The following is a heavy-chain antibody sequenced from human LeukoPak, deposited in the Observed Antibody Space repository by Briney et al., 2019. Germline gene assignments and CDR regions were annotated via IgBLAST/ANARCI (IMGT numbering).Heavy chain of an antibody. Sequence: ASVKVSCKASGGTFSSYAISWVRQAPGQGLEWMGGIIPIFGTANYAQKFQGRVTITTDESTSTAYMELSSLRSEDTAVYYCARGSGPGVGDGYNFNFDYWGQGTLVTVSS. CDR3: ARGSGPGVGDGYNFNFDY. D-gene: IGHD5-24*01. J-gene: IGHJ4*02. CDR1: GGTFSSYA. V-gene: IGHV1-69*05. CDR2: IIPIFGTA.